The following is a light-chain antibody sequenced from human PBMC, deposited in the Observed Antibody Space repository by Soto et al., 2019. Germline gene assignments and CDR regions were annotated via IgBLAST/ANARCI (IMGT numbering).Light chain of an antibody. Sequence: QSVLTQPASVSGSPGQSITISCTGTSSDVGGYNYVSWYQQHPGKAPKLMIYEVSNRPSGVSNRFSGSKSGNTASLTISGLQAGDEADYDCSSYTSSSSVVFGGGTKLTVL. CDR3: SSYTSSSSVV. CDR1: SSDVGGYNY. V-gene: IGLV2-14*01. CDR2: EVS. J-gene: IGLJ2*01.